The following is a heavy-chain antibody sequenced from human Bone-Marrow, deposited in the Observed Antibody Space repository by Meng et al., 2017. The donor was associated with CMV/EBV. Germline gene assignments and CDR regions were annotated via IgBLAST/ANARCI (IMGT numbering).Heavy chain of an antibody. CDR1: GWSLHGYY. D-gene: IGHD5-18*01. Sequence: QLILRPWAADLLKPPALSSSPSLSDGWSLHGYYWRWFRQPPGKGLQWIGEINHSGRTNSNPSLKSRVTISVDTSKNQFSLKLSSVTAADTAVYYCARCSWDTAMVDKFDYWGQGTLVTVSS. J-gene: IGHJ4*02. CDR3: ARCSWDTAMVDKFDY. CDR2: INHSGRT. V-gene: IGHV4-34*01.